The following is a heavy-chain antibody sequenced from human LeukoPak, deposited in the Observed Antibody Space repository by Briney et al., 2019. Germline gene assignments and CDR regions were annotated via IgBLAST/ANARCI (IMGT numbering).Heavy chain of an antibody. CDR3: ARGKVGAVFDY. V-gene: IGHV3-30*03. J-gene: IGHJ4*02. CDR2: ISYDGSNK. D-gene: IGHD1-26*01. Sequence: GGSLRLSCAASGFTFSSYGMHWVRQAPGKGPEWVAVISYDGSNKYYADSVKGRFTISRDNSKNTLYLQMNSLRAEDTAVYYCARGKVGAVFDYWGQGTLVTVSS. CDR1: GFTFSSYG.